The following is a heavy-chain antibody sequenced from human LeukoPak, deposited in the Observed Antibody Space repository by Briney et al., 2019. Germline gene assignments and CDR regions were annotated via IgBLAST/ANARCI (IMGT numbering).Heavy chain of an antibody. CDR2: IYTSGST. CDR1: GGSISSYY. D-gene: IGHD3-10*01. Sequence: PSETLSLTCTVSGGSISSYYWSWIRQPAGKGLEWIGRIYTSGSTNYNPSLKSRVTMSVDTSKIQFSLKLSSVTAADTAVYYCAREGFLWFGELLFDWFDPWGQGTLVTVSS. CDR3: AREGFLWFGELLFDWFDP. V-gene: IGHV4-4*07. J-gene: IGHJ5*02.